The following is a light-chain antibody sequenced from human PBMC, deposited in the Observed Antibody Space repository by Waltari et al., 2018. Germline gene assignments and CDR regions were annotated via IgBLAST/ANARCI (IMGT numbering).Light chain of an antibody. CDR2: CAA. V-gene: IGKV3-20*01. CDR3: QQYGSSRSWT. J-gene: IGKJ1*01. Sequence: DIVLPQSPGTLSLSPGEGATLSCRASQSVSSSYLAWHQKKPGQAPRLLIYCAASRTTGIPDRFSGSGSGTDFTLTISRLEPEDFAVYYCQQYGSSRSWTFGQGTKVEIK. CDR1: QSVSSSY.